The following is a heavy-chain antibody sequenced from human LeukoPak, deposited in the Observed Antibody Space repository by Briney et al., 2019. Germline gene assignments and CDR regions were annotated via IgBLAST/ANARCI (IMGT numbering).Heavy chain of an antibody. Sequence: GATVKVSCKASGYTFTSYGISWVRQAPGQGLEWMGWISAYNGNTNYAQKLQGRVTMTTDTSTSTAYMELRSLRSDDTAVYYCARDKQWPVLGAFDIWGQGTMVTVSS. CDR3: ARDKQWPVLGAFDI. CDR2: ISAYNGNT. J-gene: IGHJ3*02. V-gene: IGHV1-18*01. D-gene: IGHD6-19*01. CDR1: GYTFTSYG.